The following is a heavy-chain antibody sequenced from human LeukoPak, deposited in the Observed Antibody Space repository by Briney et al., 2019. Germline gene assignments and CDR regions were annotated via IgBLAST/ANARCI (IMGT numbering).Heavy chain of an antibody. CDR1: GYTFTSYG. CDR3: ANDMVRRPNWFDP. Sequence: SVKVSCKASGYTFTSYGISWVRQAPGQGLEWMGRIIPILGIANYAQKFQGRVTITADKSTSTAYMELSSLRSEDTAVYYCANDMVRRPNWFDPWGQGTPVTVSS. J-gene: IGHJ5*02. V-gene: IGHV1-69*04. CDR2: IIPILGIA. D-gene: IGHD3-10*01.